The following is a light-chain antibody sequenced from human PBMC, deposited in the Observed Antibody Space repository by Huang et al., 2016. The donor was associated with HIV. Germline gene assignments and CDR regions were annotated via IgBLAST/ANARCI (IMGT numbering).Light chain of an antibody. V-gene: IGKV3-20*01. CDR1: QSVSSSTY. Sequence: EIVLTQSPGTLSLSPGARATVSCRARQSVSSSTYLAWYQQKPGQSPLLRIYGSSSRATCIPDRFSGSGSGTVFTLTISRLEPEDFAVYYCQQYGSSRSWTFGQGTKVEI. CDR2: GSS. CDR3: QQYGSSRSWT. J-gene: IGKJ1*01.